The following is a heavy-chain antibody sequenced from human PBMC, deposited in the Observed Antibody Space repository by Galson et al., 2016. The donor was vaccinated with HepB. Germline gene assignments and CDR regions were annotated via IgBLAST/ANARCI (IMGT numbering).Heavy chain of an antibody. Sequence: SLRLSCAASGFTFSSYAMHWVRQAPGKGLEWVAVISYDGSHKYYAASVKGRFTISRDNAKNSLYLQMNSLRAEDTAVYYCAGDSAAGDYYYYYFGMDVWGQGTTVTVSS. V-gene: IGHV3-30*03. D-gene: IGHD6-19*01. J-gene: IGHJ6*02. CDR1: GFTFSSYA. CDR3: AGDSAAGDYYYYYFGMDV. CDR2: ISYDGSHK.